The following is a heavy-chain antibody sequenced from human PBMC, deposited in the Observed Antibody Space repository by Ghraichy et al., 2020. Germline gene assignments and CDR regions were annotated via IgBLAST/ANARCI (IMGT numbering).Heavy chain of an antibody. Sequence: GGSLRLSCAASGFIFSNYAMIWARQAPGKWLEWVSHISGGGSSTSYAESVKGRFTISRDNSKNTLYLQMNSLRAEDTAVYYCAKRGGQLGTPFDNWGQGTLVTVSS. D-gene: IGHD6-6*01. V-gene: IGHV3-23*01. CDR3: AKRGGQLGTPFDN. CDR2: ISGGGSST. J-gene: IGHJ4*02. CDR1: GFIFSNYA.